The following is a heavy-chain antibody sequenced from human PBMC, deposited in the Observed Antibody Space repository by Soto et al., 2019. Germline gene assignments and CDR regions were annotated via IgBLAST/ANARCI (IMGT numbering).Heavy chain of an antibody. J-gene: IGHJ4*02. CDR3: ARGEWLATITPYFAY. CDR2: IYYSGST. D-gene: IGHD5-12*01. CDR1: GGSMSSYY. V-gene: IGHV4-59*01. Sequence: QVQLQESGPGLVKPSETLSLTCTVSGGSMSSYYWSWIRQSPGKGLEWIGYIYYSGSTNYNPSLKSRVAISLDTSKNQFSLMLSSVTAADTAVYYCARGEWLATITPYFAYWGQGTLVTVSS.